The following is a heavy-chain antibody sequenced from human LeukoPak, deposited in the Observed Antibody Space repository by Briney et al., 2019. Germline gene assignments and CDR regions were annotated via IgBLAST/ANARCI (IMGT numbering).Heavy chain of an antibody. CDR2: INPNSGGT. D-gene: IGHD7-27*01. J-gene: IGHJ4*02. CDR1: GYTFTGYY. Sequence: ASVKVSCKASGYTFTGYYMHSGPHAPGQGPECMGGINPNSGGTNYAQKFQGRVTMTRDTSISTAYMELSRLRSDDTAVYYCARDKTGTGVDYWGQGTLVTVSS. CDR3: ARDKTGTGVDY. V-gene: IGHV1-2*02.